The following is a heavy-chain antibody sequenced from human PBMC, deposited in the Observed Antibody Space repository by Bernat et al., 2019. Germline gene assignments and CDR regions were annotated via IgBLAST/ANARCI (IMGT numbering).Heavy chain of an antibody. V-gene: IGHV3-15*07. J-gene: IGHJ4*02. D-gene: IGHD3-22*01. Sequence: EVQLVESGGGLVKPGGSLRLSCAASGFTFSNAWMNWVRQAPGKGLEGVGRIKSKTDGGTTDYASPVEGRFTISRDDSKNTLYLQMNSLKTEDTAVYYCTTGLYYYDSSGYTDYWGQGTLVTVSS. CDR3: TTGLYYYDSSGYTDY. CDR2: IKSKTDGGTT. CDR1: GFTFSNAW.